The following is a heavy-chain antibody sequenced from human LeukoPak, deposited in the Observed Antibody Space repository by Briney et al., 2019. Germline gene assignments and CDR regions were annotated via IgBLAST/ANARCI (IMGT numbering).Heavy chain of an antibody. J-gene: IGHJ4*02. D-gene: IGHD6-13*01. V-gene: IGHV3-74*01. CDR2: INSDGSSR. CDR3: ASASSHRIAAGGDY. CDR1: GFTFSNYW. Sequence: GGSLRLSCAASGFTFSNYWMRWVRQTPGKGLVWVSRINSDGSSRNYADSVKGRFTISRDNAKNTLYLQMNSLRAEDTAVYYCASASSHRIAAGGDYWGQGTLVTVSS.